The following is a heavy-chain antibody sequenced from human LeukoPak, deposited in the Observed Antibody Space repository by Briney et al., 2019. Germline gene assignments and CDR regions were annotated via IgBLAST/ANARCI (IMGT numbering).Heavy chain of an antibody. CDR1: GFTFSSNY. D-gene: IGHD7-27*01. V-gene: IGHV3-53*04. J-gene: IGHJ4*02. CDR3: ARENWGTPYYFDY. CDR2: IYSGGST. Sequence: GGSLRLSCAASGFTFSSNYMSWVRQAPGKGLEWVSVIYSGGSTYYADSVKGRFTISRHNSKNTLYLQMNSLRAEDTAVYYCARENWGTPYYFDYWGQGTLVTVSS.